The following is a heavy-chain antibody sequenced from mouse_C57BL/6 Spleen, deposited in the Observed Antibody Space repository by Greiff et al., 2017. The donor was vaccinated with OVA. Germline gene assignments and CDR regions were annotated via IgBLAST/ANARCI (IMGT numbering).Heavy chain of an antibody. CDR1: GFPFSDYG. D-gene: IGHD6-1*01. Sequence: EVMLVESGGGLLKPGGSLKLSCAASGFPFSDYGMPWFRQAPEKGLEWVAYISSGSSTIYYADTVKGRFTISRDNAKKTLFLQMTSLRAEDTAMYYCARTPLYYYAMDYWGQGTSGTVSS. CDR2: ISSGSSTI. J-gene: IGHJ4*01. V-gene: IGHV5-17*01. CDR3: ARTPLYYYAMDY.